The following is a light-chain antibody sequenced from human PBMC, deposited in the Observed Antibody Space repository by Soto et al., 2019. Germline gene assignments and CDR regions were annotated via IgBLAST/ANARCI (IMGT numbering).Light chain of an antibody. Sequence: EIVMTLSPATLSVSPGERVTLSCRASLGISINLAWYQQRPGQAPRLLIYGASTRATGVPTRFSGSGSGTEFTLTISSLQSEDLAVYHCQQYNKWPQTFGQGTKVDIK. J-gene: IGKJ1*01. CDR1: LGISIN. CDR2: GAS. V-gene: IGKV3-15*01. CDR3: QQYNKWPQT.